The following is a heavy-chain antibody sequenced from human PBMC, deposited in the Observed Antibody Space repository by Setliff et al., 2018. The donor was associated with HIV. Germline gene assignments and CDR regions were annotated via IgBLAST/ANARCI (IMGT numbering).Heavy chain of an antibody. V-gene: IGHV3-30-3*01. CDR2: ISYDGSNK. D-gene: IGHD3-10*01. CDR1: GFTFSNYA. CDR3: ARSGPGSYPFDY. Sequence: GGSLRLSCAASGFTFSNYAMHWVRQAPGKGLEWVAVISYDGSNKYYADSVKGRFTISRDNSKNTLYLQMNSLRAEDTAVYYCARSGPGSYPFDYWGQGTLVTVSS. J-gene: IGHJ4*02.